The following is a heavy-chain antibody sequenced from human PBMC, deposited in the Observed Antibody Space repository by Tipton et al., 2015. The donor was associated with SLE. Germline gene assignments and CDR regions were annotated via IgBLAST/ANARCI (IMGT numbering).Heavy chain of an antibody. Sequence: TLSLTCTVYGGSFSGYYWSWIRQPPGKGLEWIGYIYYSGSTYYNPSLKSRVTISVDTSKNQFPLKLSSVTAADTAVYYCARDKLDIGSSCNWGQGTLVTVSS. D-gene: IGHD6-13*01. CDR2: IYYSGST. CDR3: ARDKLDIGSSCN. CDR1: GGSFSGYY. J-gene: IGHJ4*02. V-gene: IGHV4-59*12.